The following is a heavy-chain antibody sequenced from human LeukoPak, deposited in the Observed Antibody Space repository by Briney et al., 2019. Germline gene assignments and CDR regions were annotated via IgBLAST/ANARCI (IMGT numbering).Heavy chain of an antibody. CDR1: GYSITNGYY. J-gene: IGHJ3*02. CDR3: ARIVGAGDAFDI. V-gene: IGHV4-38-2*02. CDR2: IDYSGST. D-gene: IGHD1-26*01. Sequence: SETLSLTCSVSGYSITNGYYWAWIRQPPGKGLEWIGSIDYSGSTYYNPSLKSRVTISVDTSKNQFSLKLSSVTAADTAVYYCARIVGAGDAFDIWGQGTMVTVSS.